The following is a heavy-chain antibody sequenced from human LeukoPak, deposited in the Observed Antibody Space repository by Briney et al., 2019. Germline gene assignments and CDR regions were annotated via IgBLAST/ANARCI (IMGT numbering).Heavy chain of an antibody. J-gene: IGHJ4*02. CDR1: GGSINNYY. D-gene: IGHD3-10*01. V-gene: IGHV4-59*08. CDR2: IYYSGST. Sequence: TSETLSLTCTVSGGSINNYYWSWIRQPPGKGLEWIGYIYYSGSTNYNPSLKSRVTISVDTSKNQFSLKLSSVTAADTAVYYCASSITMVRGVIPFDYWGQGTLVTVSS. CDR3: ASSITMVRGVIPFDY.